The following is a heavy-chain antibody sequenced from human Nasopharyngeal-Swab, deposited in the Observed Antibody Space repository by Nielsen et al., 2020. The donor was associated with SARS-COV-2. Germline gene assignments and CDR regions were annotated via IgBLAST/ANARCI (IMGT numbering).Heavy chain of an antibody. J-gene: IGHJ4*02. CDR1: GFSFSSYW. V-gene: IGHV3-7*01. CDR3: ARDWGLSGSAG. Sequence: GESLKLSCAASGFSFSSYWMNWVRQAPGKGLEWVANIKQDGSEKYYVDSVEGRFTISRDNAKNSLYLQMNSLRAEDTAVYYCARDWGLSGSAGWGQGTLVTVSS. CDR2: IKQDGSEK. D-gene: IGHD1-26*01.